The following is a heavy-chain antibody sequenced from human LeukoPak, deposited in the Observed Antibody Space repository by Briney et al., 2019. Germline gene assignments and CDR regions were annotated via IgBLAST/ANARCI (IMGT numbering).Heavy chain of an antibody. CDR1: GYTFRNYW. CDR2: IYPGDSDT. J-gene: IGHJ4*02. D-gene: IGHD2-15*01. CDR3: LRHWDMSGDY. Sequence: HGESLKISCKGSGYTFRNYWIGWVRQMPGKGLEWMGLIYPGDSDTRYSSSFQGQVTISADNSISTAYLRWSSVQASDTGMYYCLRHWDMSGDYWGQGTPVTVSS. V-gene: IGHV5-51*01.